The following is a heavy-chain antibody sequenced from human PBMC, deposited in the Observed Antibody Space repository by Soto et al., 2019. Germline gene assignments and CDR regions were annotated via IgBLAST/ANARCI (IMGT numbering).Heavy chain of an antibody. CDR1: GFTFDDYA. Sequence: GGSLRLSCAASGFTFDDYAMHWVRQAPGKGLEWVSGISWNSGSIGYADSVKGRFTISRDNAKNSLYLQMNSLRAEDTALYYCAKDKLPDILTGYSAFDIWGQGTMVTVSS. CDR2: ISWNSGSI. V-gene: IGHV3-9*01. D-gene: IGHD3-9*01. CDR3: AKDKLPDILTGYSAFDI. J-gene: IGHJ3*02.